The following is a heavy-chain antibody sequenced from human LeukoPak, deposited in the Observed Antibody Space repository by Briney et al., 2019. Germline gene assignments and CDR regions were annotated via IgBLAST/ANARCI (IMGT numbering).Heavy chain of an antibody. D-gene: IGHD3-22*01. CDR3: AKTIVVVILPNDAFDI. J-gene: IGHJ3*02. CDR2: ISGSGGST. Sequence: PGGSLRLSCAASGFTFSSYAMSWVRQAPGKGLEWVSAISGSGGSTYYADSVKGRFTISRDNSKNTLYLQMNSLRAEDTAVYYCAKTIVVVILPNDAFDIWGQGTMVTVSS. CDR1: GFTFSSYA. V-gene: IGHV3-23*01.